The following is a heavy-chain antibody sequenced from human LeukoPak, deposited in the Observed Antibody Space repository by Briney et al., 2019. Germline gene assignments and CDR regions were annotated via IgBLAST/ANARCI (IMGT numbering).Heavy chain of an antibody. Sequence: PGGSLRLSCAASGFAFDSYAMTWVRQAPGKGLEWVSAISGSGGSTYYADSVKGRFTISRDNSKNTLYLQMNSLRAEDTAVYYCAKGGGVGSWPFDPWGQGTLVTVSS. CDR2: ISGSGGST. V-gene: IGHV3-23*01. D-gene: IGHD3-16*01. CDR1: GFAFDSYA. CDR3: AKGGGVGSWPFDP. J-gene: IGHJ5*02.